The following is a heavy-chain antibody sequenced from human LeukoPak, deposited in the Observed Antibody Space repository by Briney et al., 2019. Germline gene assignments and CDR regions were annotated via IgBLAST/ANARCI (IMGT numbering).Heavy chain of an antibody. CDR2: IFYSGST. CDR1: GGSISSTIYY. J-gene: IGHJ4*02. D-gene: IGHD1-7*01. CDR3: ATDLAELNY. V-gene: IGHV4-39*01. Sequence: SETLSLTCTVSGGSISSTIYYWGWIRQPPGKGLEWIGSIFYSGSTYHNPSLKSRVTISVDTSKNQFSLKLSSLTAADTAVYYCATDLAELNYWGQGTLVTVSS.